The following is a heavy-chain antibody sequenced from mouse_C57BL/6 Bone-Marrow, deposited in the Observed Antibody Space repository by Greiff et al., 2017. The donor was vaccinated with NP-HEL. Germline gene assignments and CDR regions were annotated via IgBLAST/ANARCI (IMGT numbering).Heavy chain of an antibody. Sequence: QVQLQQPGAELVMPGASVKLSCKASGYTFTSYWMHWVKQRPGQGLEWIGEIDPSDSYTNYNQKFKGKSTLTVDKSSSTAYMLLSSLTSEDSAVYYCARSRSGRLAYWGQGTLVTVSA. CDR1: GYTFTSYW. V-gene: IGHV1-69*01. CDR3: ARSRSGRLAY. J-gene: IGHJ3*01. D-gene: IGHD3-2*02. CDR2: IDPSDSYT.